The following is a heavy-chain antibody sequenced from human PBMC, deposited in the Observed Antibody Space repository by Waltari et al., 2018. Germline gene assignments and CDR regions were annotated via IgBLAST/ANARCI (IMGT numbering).Heavy chain of an antibody. D-gene: IGHD4-17*01. Sequence: EVQLVESGGGLVQPGGSLRLSCAASGFTFSSHWMTWVRQAPGEGVGWMANIKKDGSESYYGDSVKGRFTISRDNTKNSRYLQMNSLRVEDTAVYYCARADYGGTADYDYWGQGTQVTVSS. CDR3: ARADYGGTADYDY. V-gene: IGHV3-7*04. J-gene: IGHJ4*02. CDR2: IKKDGSES. CDR1: GFTFSSHW.